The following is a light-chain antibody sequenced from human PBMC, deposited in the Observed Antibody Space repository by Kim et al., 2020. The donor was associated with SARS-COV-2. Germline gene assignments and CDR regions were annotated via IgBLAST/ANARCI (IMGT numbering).Light chain of an antibody. CDR2: LAS. Sequence: DIVMTQSPLFLSVTLGEPASISCRSSQSLLHTNGYNYLDWYVQKPGQSPKLLIFLASYRASGVPDRFSGSASGTDFTLKISRVEAEDVGTYYCQQASQTPLTFGGGTKVEIK. CDR1: QSLLHTNGYNY. V-gene: IGKV2-28*01. CDR3: QQASQTPLT. J-gene: IGKJ4*01.